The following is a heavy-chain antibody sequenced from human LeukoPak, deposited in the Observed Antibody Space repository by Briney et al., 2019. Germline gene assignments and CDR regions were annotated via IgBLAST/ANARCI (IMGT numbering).Heavy chain of an antibody. CDR1: GGSISSGGYY. J-gene: IGHJ4*02. CDR3: ARYDSSGSNI. D-gene: IGHD3-22*01. V-gene: IGHV4-31*03. Sequence: SETLSLTCTVSGGSISSGGYYWSWIRQHPGKGLEWIGYIYYSGSTYYNPSLKSRVTISVDTSKNQFSLKMSSVTAADTAVYYCARYDSSGSNIWGQGTLVTLSS. CDR2: IYYSGST.